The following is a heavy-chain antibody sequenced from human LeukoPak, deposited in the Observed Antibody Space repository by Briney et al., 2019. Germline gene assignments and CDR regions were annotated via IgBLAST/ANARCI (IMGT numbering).Heavy chain of an antibody. CDR3: ARVEGNYDSSPDARRRTRLFDY. V-gene: IGHV4-39*07. Sequence: SETLSLTCTVSGGSISSGGYYWSWIRQPPGKGLEWIGEINHSGSTNYNPSLKSRVTISVDTSKNQFSLKLSSVTAADTAVYYCARVEGNYDSSPDARRRTRLFDYWGQGTLVTVSS. J-gene: IGHJ4*02. D-gene: IGHD3-3*01. CDR1: GGSISSGGYY. CDR2: INHSGST.